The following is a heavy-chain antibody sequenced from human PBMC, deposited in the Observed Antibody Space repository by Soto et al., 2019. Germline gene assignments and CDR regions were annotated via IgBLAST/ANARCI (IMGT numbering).Heavy chain of an antibody. V-gene: IGHV3-21*01. Sequence: LRLSCAASGFTFSSYSMNWVRQAPGKGLEWVSSISSSSSYIYYADSVKGRFTISRDNAKNSLYLQMNSLRAEDTAVYYCARDASSIAASTFFDYWGQGTLVTVSS. J-gene: IGHJ4*02. CDR1: GFTFSSYS. CDR3: ARDASSIAASTFFDY. CDR2: ISSSSSYI. D-gene: IGHD6-6*01.